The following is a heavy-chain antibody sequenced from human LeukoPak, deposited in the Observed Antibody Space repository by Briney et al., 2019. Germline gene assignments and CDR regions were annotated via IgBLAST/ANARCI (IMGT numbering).Heavy chain of an antibody. CDR1: GGSISSYY. CDR3: ARESADYGDRYYYGMDV. D-gene: IGHD4-17*01. Sequence: SETLSLTCTVSGGSISSYYWSWIRQPAGKGLEWIGRIYTSGSTNYNPSLKSRVTMSVDTSKNQFSLKLSSVTAADTAVYYCARESADYGDRYYYGMDVWGQGTTVTVSS. J-gene: IGHJ6*02. CDR2: IYTSGST. V-gene: IGHV4-4*07.